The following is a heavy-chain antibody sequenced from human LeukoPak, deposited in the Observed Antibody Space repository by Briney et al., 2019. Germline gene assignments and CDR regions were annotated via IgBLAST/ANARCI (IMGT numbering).Heavy chain of an antibody. D-gene: IGHD3-9*01. J-gene: IGHJ6*03. CDR1: GFTFSSYA. Sequence: GGSLRLSCAASGFTFSSYAMSWVRQAPGKGLEWVSAISGSGGSTYYADSVKGRFTISRDNSKNTLYLQMNSLRAEDTAVYYCAKDHYDILTGFYYYYYMDVWGKGTTVTISS. V-gene: IGHV3-23*01. CDR3: AKDHYDILTGFYYYYYMDV. CDR2: ISGSGGST.